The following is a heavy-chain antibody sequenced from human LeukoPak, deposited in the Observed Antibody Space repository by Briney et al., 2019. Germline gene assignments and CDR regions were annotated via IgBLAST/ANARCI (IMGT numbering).Heavy chain of an antibody. J-gene: IGHJ3*02. D-gene: IGHD3-10*01. V-gene: IGHV3-23*01. CDR3: AKDLVVVRGGDAFDI. CDR1: GFTFSSYA. Sequence: GGSLRLSCAASGFTFSSYAMSWVRQAPGKGLEWVSAISGSGGSTYYADSVKGRFTISRDDSKNTLSLQMNSLRAEDTAVYYCAKDLVVVRGGDAFDIWGQGTMVTVSS. CDR2: ISGSGGST.